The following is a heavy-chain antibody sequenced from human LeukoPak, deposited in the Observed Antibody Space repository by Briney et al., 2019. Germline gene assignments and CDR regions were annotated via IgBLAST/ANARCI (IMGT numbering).Heavy chain of an antibody. V-gene: IGHV3-23*01. CDR1: GFTFSSYG. D-gene: IGHD1-26*01. Sequence: GGTLRLSCAASGFTFSSYGMSWVRQAPGKGLEWVSVISGSGGSTYYADSVKGRFTISRDNSKNTLYLQMNSLRAEDTAVYYCAKSGGSYYDYWGQGTLVTVSS. J-gene: IGHJ4*02. CDR2: ISGSGGST. CDR3: AKSGGSYYDY.